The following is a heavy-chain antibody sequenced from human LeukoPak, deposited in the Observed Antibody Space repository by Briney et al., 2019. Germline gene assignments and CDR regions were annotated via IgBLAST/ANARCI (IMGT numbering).Heavy chain of an antibody. V-gene: IGHV3-21*04. J-gene: IGHJ4*02. CDR2: ISSSSSYI. CDR1: GFTFSSYS. D-gene: IGHD3-16*01. CDR3: ARDYGVAGFGYFDY. Sequence: PGGSLRLSCAASGFTFSSYSMNWVRQAPGKGLEWVSSISSSSSYIYYADSAKGRFTISRDNSKNTLYLQMNSLRAEDTAVYYCARDYGVAGFGYFDYWGQGTLVTVSS.